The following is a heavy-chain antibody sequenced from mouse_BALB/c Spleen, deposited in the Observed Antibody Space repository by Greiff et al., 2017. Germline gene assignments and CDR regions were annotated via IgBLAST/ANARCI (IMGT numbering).Heavy chain of an antibody. CDR2: INPSSGYT. CDR1: GYTFTSYT. CDR3: ARSPDGYYPCDY. J-gene: IGHJ2*01. V-gene: IGHV1-4*02. D-gene: IGHD2-3*01. Sequence: VQLQESAAELARPGASVKMSCKASGYTFTSYTMHWVKQRPGQGLEWIGYINPSSGYTEYNQKFKDKTTLTADKSSSTAYMQLSSLTSEDSAVYYCARSPDGYYPCDYWGQGTTLTVSS.